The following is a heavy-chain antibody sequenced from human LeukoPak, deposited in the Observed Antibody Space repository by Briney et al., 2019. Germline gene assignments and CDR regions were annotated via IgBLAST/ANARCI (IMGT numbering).Heavy chain of an antibody. D-gene: IGHD6-13*01. CDR3: AKGVAAVGTWWGPNFDY. Sequence: GGSLRLSCGASGFIFSDHYMNWVRQAPGKGLEWVSAIVGSGGSTYYADSVKGRFTISRDNSKNTLYLQMNSLRAEDTAVYYCAKGVAAVGTWWGPNFDYWGQGTLVTVSS. CDR2: IVGSGGST. V-gene: IGHV3-23*01. J-gene: IGHJ4*02. CDR1: GFIFSDHY.